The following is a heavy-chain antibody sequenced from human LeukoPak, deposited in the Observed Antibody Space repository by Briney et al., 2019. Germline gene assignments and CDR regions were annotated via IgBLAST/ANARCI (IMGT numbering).Heavy chain of an antibody. CDR3: ARQGFGGFAIWDY. CDR2: INHSGST. V-gene: IGHV4-34*01. D-gene: IGHD2-15*01. Sequence: SETLPLTCAVYGGSFSGYYWSWIRQPPGKGLEWIGEINHSGSTNYNPSLKSRVTISVDTSKNQFSLKLRSVIAADTAVYYCARQGFGGFAIWDYWGAGNPVTVSS. J-gene: IGHJ4*03. CDR1: GGSFSGYY.